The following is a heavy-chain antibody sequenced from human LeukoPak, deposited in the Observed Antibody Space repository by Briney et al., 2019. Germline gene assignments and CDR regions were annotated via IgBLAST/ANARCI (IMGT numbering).Heavy chain of an antibody. CDR1: GYTFTGYY. V-gene: IGHV1-2*02. Sequence: GSVKVSCKASGYTFTGYYMHWVRQAPGQGLEWMAWINPNSGGTNYAQKFQGRVTMTRDTSISTAYMELSRLRSDDTAVYYCARDVLWFGESFDYWGQGTLVTVSS. D-gene: IGHD3-10*01. J-gene: IGHJ4*02. CDR3: ARDVLWFGESFDY. CDR2: INPNSGGT.